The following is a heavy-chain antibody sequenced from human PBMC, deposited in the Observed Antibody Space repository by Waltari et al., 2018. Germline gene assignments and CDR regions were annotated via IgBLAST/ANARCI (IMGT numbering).Heavy chain of an antibody. D-gene: IGHD2-21*02. CDR2: ISGTTDGI. V-gene: IGHV3-23*01. Sequence: EVQVLESGGGLVQHGGSLSISCTASGFRFSTYGLSWVRQAPGKGLELVSTISGTTDGINYADSVKGRFTISRDNSKNTLYLQMNSLRVEDTAVYYCATGGAYCFADCHSIHWGQGTLVTVSS. CDR3: ATGGAYCFADCHSIH. J-gene: IGHJ4*02. CDR1: GFRFSTYG.